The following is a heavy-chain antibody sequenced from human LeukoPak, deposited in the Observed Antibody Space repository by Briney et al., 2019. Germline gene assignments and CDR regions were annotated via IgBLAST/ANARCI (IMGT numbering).Heavy chain of an antibody. CDR3: V. V-gene: IGHV4-59*05. Sequence: SETLSLTCTVSGGSISSYYWSWIRQPPGKGLEWIGSIYYSGSTYYNPSLKSRVTISVDTSKNQFSLNRISVTAADTAYYMDVWGKRTTVTGSS. CDR2: IYYSGST. J-gene: IGHJ6*03. CDR1: GGSISSYY.